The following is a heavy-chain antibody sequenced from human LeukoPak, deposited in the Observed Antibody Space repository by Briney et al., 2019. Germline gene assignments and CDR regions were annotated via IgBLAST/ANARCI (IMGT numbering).Heavy chain of an antibody. V-gene: IGHV3-23*01. Sequence: PGGSLRLSCAASGFTFSSYAMSWVRQAPGKGLEWVSAISGSGTSTWYADSVKGRFTISRDNSNNTLYPQMNSLRADDTAEYYCAKGSAVIRPYYFDYWGQGTLVIVSS. J-gene: IGHJ4*02. CDR3: AKGSAVIRPYYFDY. D-gene: IGHD6-13*01. CDR1: GFTFSSYA. CDR2: ISGSGTST.